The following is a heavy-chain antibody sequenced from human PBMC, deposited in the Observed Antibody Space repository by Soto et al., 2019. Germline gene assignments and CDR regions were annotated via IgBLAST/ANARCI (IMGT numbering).Heavy chain of an antibody. D-gene: IGHD1-26*01. V-gene: IGHV1-69*01. Sequence: QVQLVQSGAEVKKPGSSVKVSCKASGGTFSSYAISWVRQAPGQGLEWMGGIIPIFGTANYAQKFQGRVTITADESTITAYMELSSLRSEDTAVYYCARDIVGATIDYYGMDVWGQGTTVTVSS. J-gene: IGHJ6*02. CDR3: ARDIVGATIDYYGMDV. CDR1: GGTFSSYA. CDR2: IIPIFGTA.